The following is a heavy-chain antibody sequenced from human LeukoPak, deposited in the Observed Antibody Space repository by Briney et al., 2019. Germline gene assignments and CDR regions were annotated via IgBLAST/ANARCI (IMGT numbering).Heavy chain of an antibody. CDR1: GFTFSSYA. CDR2: ISYDGSNK. V-gene: IGHV3-30-3*01. D-gene: IGHD1-26*01. J-gene: IGHJ5*02. CDR3: ARDAVSGSYSTHWFDP. Sequence: GGSLRFSCAASGFTFSSYAMHWVRQAPGKGLEWVAVISYDGSNKYYADSVKGRFTISRDNSKNTLYLQMNSLRAEDTAVYYCARDAVSGSYSTHWFDPWGQGTLVTVSS.